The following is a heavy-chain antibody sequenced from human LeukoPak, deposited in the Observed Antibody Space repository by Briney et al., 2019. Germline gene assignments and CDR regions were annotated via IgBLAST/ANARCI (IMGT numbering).Heavy chain of an antibody. Sequence: GGSLRLSCAASGFTFSDYYMSWIRQAPGKGLEWVSYISSSGSTIYYADSVKGRFTISRDNAKNSLYLQMNSLRAEDTAVYYCAREPSGTGYYDSSGYYASPYVQHWGQGTLVTVSS. CDR1: GFTFSDYY. J-gene: IGHJ1*01. CDR2: ISSSGSTI. D-gene: IGHD3-22*01. CDR3: AREPSGTGYYDSSGYYASPYVQH. V-gene: IGHV3-11*04.